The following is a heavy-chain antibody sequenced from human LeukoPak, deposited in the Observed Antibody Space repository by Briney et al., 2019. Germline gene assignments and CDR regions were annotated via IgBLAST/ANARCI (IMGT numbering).Heavy chain of an antibody. CDR2: IYSGGST. V-gene: IGHV3-53*01. D-gene: IGHD3-22*01. J-gene: IGHJ4*02. CDR1: GFTVSSNY. CDR3: ATAYEEYYFDY. Sequence: PGGSLRLSCAASGFTVSSNYMSWVRQAPGKGLEWVSVIYSGGSTYYADSVKGRFTISRDNSKNTLYLQMNSLRAEDTAVYYCATAYEEYYFDYWGQGTLVTVSS.